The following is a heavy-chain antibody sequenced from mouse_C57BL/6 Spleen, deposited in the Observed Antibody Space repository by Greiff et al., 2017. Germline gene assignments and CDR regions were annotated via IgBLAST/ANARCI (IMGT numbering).Heavy chain of an antibody. CDR3: ANSYDYDGAHAMDY. J-gene: IGHJ4*01. Sequence: QVQLQQPGAELVKPGASVKMSCKASGYTFTSYWITWVKQRPGQGLEWIGDIYPGSGSTNYNEKFKSKATLTVDTSSSTAYMQLSSLTSEDSAVYYCANSYDYDGAHAMDYWGQGTSVTVSS. D-gene: IGHD2-4*01. CDR2: IYPGSGST. V-gene: IGHV1-55*01. CDR1: GYTFTSYW.